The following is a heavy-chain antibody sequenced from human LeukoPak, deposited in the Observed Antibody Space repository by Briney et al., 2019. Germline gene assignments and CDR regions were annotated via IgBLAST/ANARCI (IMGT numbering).Heavy chain of an antibody. J-gene: IGHJ3*01. CDR1: GFSFRSFT. D-gene: IGHD3-10*01. Sequence: GGSLRLSCAASGFSFRSFTMHWVRQAPGKGLEWVSGISDSDADTHYADSVKGRFTISRDNSKNTVYLQMSSLRVEDTALYYCAKDFVRGTLTGAFDVWGRGAMVTVST. CDR3: AKDFVRGTLTGAFDV. CDR2: ISDSDADT. V-gene: IGHV3-23*01.